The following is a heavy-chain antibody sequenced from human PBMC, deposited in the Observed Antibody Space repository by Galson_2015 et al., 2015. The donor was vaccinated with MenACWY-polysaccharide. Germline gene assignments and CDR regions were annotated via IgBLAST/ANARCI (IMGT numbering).Heavy chain of an antibody. CDR1: GLTFSSSW. D-gene: IGHD5-24*01. Sequence: SLRLSCAASGLTFSSSWMNWVRQAPGKGLEWVASIKPDGSEKYYVESVKGRFSISRDNAKNSLYLQMNSLRAEDTAVYYCANWRWQPHWGQGTLVTVSS. J-gene: IGHJ4*02. CDR3: ANWRWQPH. CDR2: IKPDGSEK. V-gene: IGHV3-7*01.